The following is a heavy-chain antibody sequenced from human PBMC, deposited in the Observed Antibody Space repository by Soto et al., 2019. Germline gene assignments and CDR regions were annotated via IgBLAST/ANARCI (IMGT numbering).Heavy chain of an antibody. J-gene: IGHJ4*02. CDR2: ISSSGGST. V-gene: IGHV3-23*01. CDR1: GFSFSSYA. Sequence: GGSLRLSCGASGFSFSSYAMSWVRQAPGKGREWFSGISSSGGSTYYADSVKGRFTISRDNAKNTLYMQMNSLRAEDTAVYSCAKQLMVRGVVLPSDYWGQGPLVRVSS. CDR3: AKQLMVRGVVLPSDY. D-gene: IGHD3-10*01.